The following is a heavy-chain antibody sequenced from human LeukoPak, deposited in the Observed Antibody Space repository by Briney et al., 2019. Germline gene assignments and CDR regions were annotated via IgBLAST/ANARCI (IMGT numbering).Heavy chain of an antibody. D-gene: IGHD3-22*01. J-gene: IGHJ3*02. CDR3: ARDMRGISGTMIVVAPPAFDI. CDR1: GGSISSYY. V-gene: IGHV4-4*07. CDR2: IYTSGST. Sequence: PSETLSLTCTVSGGSISSYYWSWIRQPAGKGLEWIGRIYTSGSTNYHPSLKSRVTMSVDTSKNQFSLKLSSVTAADTAVHYCARDMRGISGTMIVVAPPAFDIWGQGTMVTVSS.